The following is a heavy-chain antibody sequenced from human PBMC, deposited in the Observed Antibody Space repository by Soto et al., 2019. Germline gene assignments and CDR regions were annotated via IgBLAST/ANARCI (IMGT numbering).Heavy chain of an antibody. J-gene: IGHJ4*02. CDR2: ISSNGGST. Sequence: EVQLLESGGGLLKPGGSRSLSCEASGFPFSSYPMSWVRQAPGKGLEWVSSISSNGGSTNYADSVKGRFTISRDNSKNTVFLQMNSLRAEDTAVYYCARAIPPQVADWGQGTLVTVSS. D-gene: IGHD2-2*02. CDR3: ARAIPPQVAD. V-gene: IGHV3-23*01. CDR1: GFPFSSYP.